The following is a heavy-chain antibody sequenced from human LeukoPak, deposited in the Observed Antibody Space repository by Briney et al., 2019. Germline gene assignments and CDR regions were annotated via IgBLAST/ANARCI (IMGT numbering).Heavy chain of an antibody. CDR1: GFTFSSYW. Sequence: PGGSLRLSCAASGFTFSSYWMSWFRQAPGKGLEWVANIKQDGSEKYYADSVKGRFTISRDNSKNTLYLQMNSLRAEDTAVYYCARVSNIYGDYYYYGMDVWGQGTTVTVSS. V-gene: IGHV3-7*01. CDR2: IKQDGSEK. CDR3: ARVSNIYGDYYYYGMDV. D-gene: IGHD4-17*01. J-gene: IGHJ6*02.